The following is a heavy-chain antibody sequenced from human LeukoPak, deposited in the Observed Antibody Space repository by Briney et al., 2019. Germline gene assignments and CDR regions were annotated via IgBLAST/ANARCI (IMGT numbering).Heavy chain of an antibody. D-gene: IGHD2-15*01. CDR3: ARHQGSE. CDR1: GGSISRYY. V-gene: IGHV4-59*08. J-gene: IGHJ4*02. Sequence: SETLSLTCTISGGSISRYYWSWLRQPPGKGLEWIGYIYYSGSTNYNPSLKSRVTISVDTSKNQFSLKLSSVTAADTAVYYCARHQGSEWGQGILVTVSS. CDR2: IYYSGST.